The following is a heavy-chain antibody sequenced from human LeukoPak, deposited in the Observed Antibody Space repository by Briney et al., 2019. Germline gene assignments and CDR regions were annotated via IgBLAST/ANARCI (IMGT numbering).Heavy chain of an antibody. V-gene: IGHV3-30*18. CDR2: ISYDGGSK. D-gene: IGHD3-10*01. Sequence: QPGGSLRLSCTASGFTFSNYGLHWVRQAPGKGLEWVAVISYDGGSKFYADSVKGRLTVSRDNSKNTLYLQMNSLRAEDTAVYYCAKKLVWFGESAPFDFWGQGTLVTVSS. CDR3: AKKLVWFGESAPFDF. CDR1: GFTFSNYG. J-gene: IGHJ4*02.